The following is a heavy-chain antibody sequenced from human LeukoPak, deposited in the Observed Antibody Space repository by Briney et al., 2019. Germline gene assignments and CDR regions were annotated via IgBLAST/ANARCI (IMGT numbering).Heavy chain of an antibody. CDR3: ARDRVADITMIVVAHAPFDY. CDR2: IIPILGIA. D-gene: IGHD3-22*01. V-gene: IGHV1-69*04. J-gene: IGHJ4*02. CDR1: GYTFTSYG. Sequence: SVKVSCKASGYTFTSYGISWVRQAPGQGLEWMGRIIPILGIANYAQKFQGRVTITADKSTSTAYMELSSLRSEDTAVYYCARDRVADITMIVVAHAPFDYWGQGTLVTVSS.